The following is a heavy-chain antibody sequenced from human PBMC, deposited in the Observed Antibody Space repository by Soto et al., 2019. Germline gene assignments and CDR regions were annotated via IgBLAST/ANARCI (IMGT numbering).Heavy chain of an antibody. CDR3: ARLGATLPTWEY. V-gene: IGHV4-39*01. Sequence: QLQLQESGPGLVKPSETLSLTCAVSGGSISSSSYYWGWIRQPPGKGLERIGRIYYSASTYYNPSLTREVTISVDTPKNQFALTLGAVTAAGTAGYYCARLGATLPTWEYWGQGTLVTVSS. CDR2: IYYSAST. CDR1: GGSISSSSYY. D-gene: IGHD5-12*01. J-gene: IGHJ4*02.